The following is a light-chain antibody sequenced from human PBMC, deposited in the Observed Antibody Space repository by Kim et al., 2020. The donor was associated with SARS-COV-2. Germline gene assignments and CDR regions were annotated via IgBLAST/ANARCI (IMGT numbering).Light chain of an antibody. CDR3: QQYYSYPPT. J-gene: IGKJ4*01. CDR2: AAS. Sequence: ASTGDRVTSTCRASQGISSYLAWYQQKPGKAPKLLIYAASTLQSGVPSRFSGSGSGTDFTLTISCLQSEDFATYYCQQYYSYPPTFGGGTKVDIK. CDR1: QGISSY. V-gene: IGKV1-8*01.